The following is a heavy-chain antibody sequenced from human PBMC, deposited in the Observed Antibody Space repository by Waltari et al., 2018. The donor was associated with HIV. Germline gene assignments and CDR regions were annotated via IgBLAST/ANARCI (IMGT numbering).Heavy chain of an antibody. CDR2: NKPDSGDT. Sequence: QTPLVQSASDVRSRGASVTLSCTPSADTFTSHFMYSLPQAPGQALEWLGRNKPDSGDTTYSQTLQTRVTMTRDTSSASAYMELTRLTSADTATYFCARGEDVSLTHLPPGFRLQFWGQGSLVSVSS. D-gene: IGHD1-26*01. CDR1: ADTFTSHF. CDR3: ARGEDVSLTHLPPGFRLQF. J-gene: IGHJ4*01. V-gene: IGHV1-2*06.